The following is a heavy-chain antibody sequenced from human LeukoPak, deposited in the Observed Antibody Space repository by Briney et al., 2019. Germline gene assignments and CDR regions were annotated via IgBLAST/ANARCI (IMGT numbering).Heavy chain of an antibody. CDR3: ARDGRHRYYYDSSGFYGSWFDP. J-gene: IGHJ5*02. V-gene: IGHV1-46*01. CDR1: GYTFTSYY. D-gene: IGHD3-22*01. CDR2: INPSGGST. Sequence: ASVKVSCKASGYTFTSYYMHWVRQAPGQGLEWMGIINPSGGSTSYAQKFQGRVTMTRDMSTSAVYMELRSLRSDDTAVYYCARDGRHRYYYDSSGFYGSWFDPWGQGTLVTVSS.